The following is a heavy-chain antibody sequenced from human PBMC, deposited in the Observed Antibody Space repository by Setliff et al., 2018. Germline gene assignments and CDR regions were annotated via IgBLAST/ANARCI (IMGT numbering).Heavy chain of an antibody. CDR3: AREQWLDPPGYYYMDV. V-gene: IGHV4-4*07. D-gene: IGHD6-19*01. J-gene: IGHJ6*03. Sequence: LETLSLTCTVSGGSISSYYWSWIRQPAGKGLEWIGHIYIGGSASYNPSLKSRVTMSVDTSKNQFSLKLNSVTAADMAVYYCAREQWLDPPGYYYMDVWAKGTTVTVSS. CDR2: IYIGGSA. CDR1: GGSISSYY.